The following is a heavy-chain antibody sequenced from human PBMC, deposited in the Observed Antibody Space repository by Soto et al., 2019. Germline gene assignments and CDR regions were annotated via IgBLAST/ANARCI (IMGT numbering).Heavy chain of an antibody. CDR3: ASGRNTIFGVTYYGMDV. Sequence: EVQLVESGGGLVQPGGSLRLSCAASGFTFSSYSMNWVRQAPGKGLEWVSYISSSSSTIYCADSVKGRFTISRDNAKNSLYLQMNSLRDEDTAVYYCASGRNTIFGVTYYGMDVWGQGTTVTVSS. D-gene: IGHD3-3*01. J-gene: IGHJ6*02. CDR1: GFTFSSYS. V-gene: IGHV3-48*02. CDR2: ISSSSSTI.